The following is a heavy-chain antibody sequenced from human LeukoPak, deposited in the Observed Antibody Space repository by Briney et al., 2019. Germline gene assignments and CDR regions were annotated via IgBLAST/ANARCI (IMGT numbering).Heavy chain of an antibody. Sequence: SETLALTCAVYGGSFSGYYWSWIRQPPGKGLEWIGEINHSGSTNYNPSLKSRVTISVDTSKNQFSLKLSSVTAADTAVYYCARGLHCSGGSCYFNYYYYYGMDVWGQGTTVTISS. CDR2: INHSGST. D-gene: IGHD2-15*01. CDR3: ARGLHCSGGSCYFNYYYYYGMDV. CDR1: GGSFSGYY. J-gene: IGHJ6*02. V-gene: IGHV4-34*01.